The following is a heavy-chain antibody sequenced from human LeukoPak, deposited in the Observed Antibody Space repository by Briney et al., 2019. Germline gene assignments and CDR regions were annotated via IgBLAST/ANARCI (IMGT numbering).Heavy chain of an antibody. CDR3: ARDQAYSGGDCYFDF. Sequence: SETLSLTCAVSDYSISSAYYWGWIRQPPGKGLEWIGSIYNSGNTDYNPSLKSRVTISVDTSKNKFSLKLRSVTAADTAVYYCARDQAYSGGDCYFDFWVQGTLVTVSS. D-gene: IGHD2-21*02. V-gene: IGHV4-38-2*02. J-gene: IGHJ4*02. CDR1: DYSISSAYY. CDR2: IYNSGNT.